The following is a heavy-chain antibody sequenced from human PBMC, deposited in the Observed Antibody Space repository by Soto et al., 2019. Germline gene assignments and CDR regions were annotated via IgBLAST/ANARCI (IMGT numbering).Heavy chain of an antibody. Sequence: VACGTSSDLGDRRSLIQQPPGKGLEWIGYIYHSGSTYYNPSLKSRITISIDRSKNQLSLKLSSVTAADTAVYYCARRMTTVPAPDYRGQGTLVTVSS. CDR1: CGTSSDLGDR. D-gene: IGHD4-4*01. CDR2: IYHSGST. V-gene: IGHV4-30-2*01. CDR3: ARRMTTVPAPDY. J-gene: IGHJ4*02.